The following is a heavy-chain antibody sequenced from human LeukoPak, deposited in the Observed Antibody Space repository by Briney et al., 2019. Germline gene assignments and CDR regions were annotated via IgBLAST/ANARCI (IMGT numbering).Heavy chain of an antibody. CDR2: ISGSGGST. Sequence: GGSLRLSCAASGFTFISYAMSWVRQAPGKGLEWVSAISGSGGSTYYADSVKGRVTISRDNSKNTLYLQVNSLRAEDTAVYYCATPQSRQFNWLDPWGQGTLVTVSS. CDR3: ATPQSRQFNWLDP. D-gene: IGHD5-24*01. CDR1: GFTFISYA. J-gene: IGHJ5*02. V-gene: IGHV3-23*01.